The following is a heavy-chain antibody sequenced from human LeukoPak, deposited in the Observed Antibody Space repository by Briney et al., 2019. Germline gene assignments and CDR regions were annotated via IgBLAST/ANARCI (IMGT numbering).Heavy chain of an antibody. CDR2: FDPEDGET. D-gene: IGHD6-19*01. V-gene: IGHV1-24*01. Sequence: ASVKVSCKVSGYTLTELSMHWVRQAPGKGLEWMGGFDPEDGETIYAQKFQGRVTMTEDTSTDTAYMELSSLRSEDTAVYYCATTGILDSSVWDFDYWGQGTLVTVSS. CDR3: ATTGILDSSVWDFDY. J-gene: IGHJ4*02. CDR1: GYTLTELS.